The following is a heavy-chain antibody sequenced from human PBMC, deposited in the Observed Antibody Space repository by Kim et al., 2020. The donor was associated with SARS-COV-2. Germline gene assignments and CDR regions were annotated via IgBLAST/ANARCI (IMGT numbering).Heavy chain of an antibody. CDR3: SSDGISGIDN. CDR1: GFTSSTYG. D-gene: IGHD1-20*01. V-gene: IGHV3-33*01. CDR2: ISSDGNDK. Sequence: GSLRLSCAMSGFTSSTYGMHWVRQAPGKGLEWVAFISSDGNDKYHADSVKGRFTVSRDNSKNTLFLQMNSLRAEDTAVYFCSSDGISGIDNWGQGTLVTVSS. J-gene: IGHJ4*02.